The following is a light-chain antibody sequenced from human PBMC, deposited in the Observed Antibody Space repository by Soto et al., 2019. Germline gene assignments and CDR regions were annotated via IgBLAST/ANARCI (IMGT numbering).Light chain of an antibody. Sequence: EIVLTQSPGTLSLSPGERATLSCRASQSVSSYLAWYQQKPGQAPRLLIYDASTRATGISARFSGSGSGTAFTLTISSLEPEDFAVYYGQQRSNGPVTFGRGTRVEVK. CDR3: QQRSNGPVT. CDR1: QSVSSY. J-gene: IGKJ1*01. CDR2: DAS. V-gene: IGKV3-11*01.